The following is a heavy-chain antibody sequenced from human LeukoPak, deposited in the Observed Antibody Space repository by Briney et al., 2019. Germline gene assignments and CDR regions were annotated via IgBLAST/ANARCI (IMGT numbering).Heavy chain of an antibody. J-gene: IGHJ4*02. Sequence: PSQTLSLTCAVSGGPISSRRYSWRRIRQPPGKGLEWIGSIYHSGRTYYNPSLKSRVTISVDRSKNQFSLKLSFVTAADTAVYYCARGCPPHYYGSGSYSSFDYWGQGTLVTVSS. D-gene: IGHD3-10*01. CDR2: IYHSGRT. V-gene: IGHV4-30-2*01. CDR1: GGPISSRRYS. CDR3: ARGCPPHYYGSGSYSSFDY.